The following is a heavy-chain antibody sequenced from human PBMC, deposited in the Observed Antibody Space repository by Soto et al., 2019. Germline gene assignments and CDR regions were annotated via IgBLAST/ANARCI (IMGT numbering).Heavy chain of an antibody. V-gene: IGHV1-69*13. D-gene: IGHD3-9*01. CDR3: ARDSLRYFDWLPEYNWFDP. CDR1: GGTFSSYA. J-gene: IGHJ5*02. CDR2: IIPIFGTA. Sequence: SVKVSCKASGGTFSSYAISWVRQAPGQGLEWMGGIIPIFGTANYAQKFQGRVTITADESTSTAYMELSSLRSEDTAVYYCARDSLRYFDWLPEYNWFDPWGQGTLVTVSA.